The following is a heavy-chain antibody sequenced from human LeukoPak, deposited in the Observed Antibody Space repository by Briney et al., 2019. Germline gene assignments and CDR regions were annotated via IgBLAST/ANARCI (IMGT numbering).Heavy chain of an antibody. CDR2: IHRDDKT. CDR3: ARASHKYDFWSGYYYNWFDP. CDR1: GFTVSSSF. D-gene: IGHD3-3*01. V-gene: IGHV3-53*01. J-gene: IGHJ5*02. Sequence: PGGSLRLSCAASGFTVSSSFIYWVRRAPGKGLEWVSFIHRDDKTYYADSVKGRFTMSRDSSKNTLYLQMNSLGADDTAVYYCARASHKYDFWSGYYYNWFDPWGQGTLVTVSS.